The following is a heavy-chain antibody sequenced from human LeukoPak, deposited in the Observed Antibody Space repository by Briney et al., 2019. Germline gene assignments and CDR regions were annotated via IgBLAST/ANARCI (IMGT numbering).Heavy chain of an antibody. CDR1: GYSFISYW. J-gene: IGHJ4*02. CDR2: IYPGDSDT. CDR3: ASALGYYGSGSLV. D-gene: IGHD3-10*01. Sequence: GESLKISCKGSGYSFISYWIGWVRQMPGKGLEWMGIIYPGDSDTRYSPSFQGQVTISADKSISTAYLQWSSLKASDTAMYYCASALGYYGSGSLVWGQGTLVTVSS. V-gene: IGHV5-51*01.